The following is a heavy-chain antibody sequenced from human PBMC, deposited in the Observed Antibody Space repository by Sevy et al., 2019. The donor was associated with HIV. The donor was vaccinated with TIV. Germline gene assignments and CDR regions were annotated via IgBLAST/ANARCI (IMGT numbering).Heavy chain of an antibody. V-gene: IGHV4-31*03. Sequence: SETLSLTCTVSGGSISSGGYYWSWIRQHPGKGLEWIGYIYYSGSTYYNPSLKSRVTISVDTSKNQFSLKLSSVTAADTAVYYCARGQGRGRYFDYWGQGTLVTVSS. CDR1: GGSISSGGYY. CDR2: IYYSGST. J-gene: IGHJ4*02. CDR3: ARGQGRGRYFDY.